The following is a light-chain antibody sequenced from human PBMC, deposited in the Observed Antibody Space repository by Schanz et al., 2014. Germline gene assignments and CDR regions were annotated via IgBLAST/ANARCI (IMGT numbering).Light chain of an antibody. J-gene: IGLJ2*01. CDR3: QSYDSSLSGPV. Sequence: QSALTQPPSASGSPGQSVTISCTGTSSDVGGYNFVSWYQQHPGKVPKLMIYEVSKRPSGVPDRFSGSKSGTSASLAITGLQAEDEADYYCQSYDSSLSGPVFGGGTKVTVL. CDR2: EVS. CDR1: SSDVGGYNF. V-gene: IGLV2-8*01.